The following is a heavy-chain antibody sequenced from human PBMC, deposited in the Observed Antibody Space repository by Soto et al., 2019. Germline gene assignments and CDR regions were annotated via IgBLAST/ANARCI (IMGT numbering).Heavy chain of an antibody. CDR2: IYATGTT. J-gene: IGHJ5*02. CDR1: GASISGYY. D-gene: IGHD1-1*01. V-gene: IGHV4-4*07. CDR3: VRDGTKTLRDWFDP. Sequence: SETLSLTCTVSGASISGYYWSWIRKSAGKGPEWIGRIYATGTTDYNPSLKSRVMMSVDTSKKQFSLRLRSVTAADTAVYYCVRDGTKTLRDWFDPWGQGISVTVS.